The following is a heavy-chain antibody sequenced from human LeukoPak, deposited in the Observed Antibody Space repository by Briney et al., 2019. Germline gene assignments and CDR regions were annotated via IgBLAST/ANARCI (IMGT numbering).Heavy chain of an antibody. CDR2: IYSSVT. D-gene: IGHD6-19*01. CDR1: GDSISSSSYY. V-gene: IGHV4-39*01. J-gene: IGHJ5*02. Sequence: PSETLSLTCTVSGDSISSSSYYWGWIRQPPGKGLEWIASIYSSVTYYNPSLKSRVTMSVDTSKNQFSLKLNSVTAADTAVYHCARHHRRDSSGWGARWFGPWGQGTLVTVSS. CDR3: ARHHRRDSSGWGARWFGP.